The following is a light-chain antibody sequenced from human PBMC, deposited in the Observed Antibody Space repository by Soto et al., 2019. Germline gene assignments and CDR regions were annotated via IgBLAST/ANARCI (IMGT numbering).Light chain of an antibody. J-gene: IGKJ3*01. Sequence: EIVLTQSPVTLSLSPGERGTLSCRASQSVGTSLAWYQQKPGQAPRLLIYGASNRATGIPDRFSGSGSGTDFTLTISRLEPEDFAVYFCQQYGTAPFTFGPGTKVDIK. CDR1: QSVGTS. V-gene: IGKV3-20*01. CDR3: QQYGTAPFT. CDR2: GAS.